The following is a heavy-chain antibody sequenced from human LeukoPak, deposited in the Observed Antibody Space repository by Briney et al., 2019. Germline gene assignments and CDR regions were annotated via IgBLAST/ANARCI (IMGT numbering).Heavy chain of an antibody. J-gene: IGHJ4*02. CDR3: ARDQRGNWNETPRY. Sequence: GGSLRLSCSASGFTFSSFWMQWVRQTPEKGLVWVSRISLDGSGTTYAESVKGLFTIYRDNAKNTLYLQMNSLRAEDTAVYYCARDQRGNWNETPRYWGQGTLVTVSS. V-gene: IGHV3-74*01. D-gene: IGHD1-1*01. CDR1: GFTFSSFW. CDR2: ISLDGSGT.